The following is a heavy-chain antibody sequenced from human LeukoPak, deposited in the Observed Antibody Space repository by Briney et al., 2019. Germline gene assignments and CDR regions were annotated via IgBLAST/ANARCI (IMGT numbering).Heavy chain of an antibody. D-gene: IGHD5-24*01. CDR3: ARGAVEMATTNAFDI. Sequence: GESLKISCKGSGYSFTNHWIGWVRQMPGKGLEWMGIFYPGDSDTRYSPSFQGRVTISADKSVSTAYLQWSSLKASDTAIYYCARGAVEMATTNAFDIWGQGTLVTVSP. CDR2: FYPGDSDT. J-gene: IGHJ3*02. CDR1: GYSFTNHW. V-gene: IGHV5-51*01.